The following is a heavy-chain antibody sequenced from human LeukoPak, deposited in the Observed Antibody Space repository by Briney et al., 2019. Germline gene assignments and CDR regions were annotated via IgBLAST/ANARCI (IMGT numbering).Heavy chain of an antibody. CDR1: REFISGYY. D-gene: IGHD6-13*01. Sequence: SETLSLTCGVSREFISGYYWSWIRQPPGKGLEWIGYIYYSGSTNYNPSLKSRVTISEDTSKNQFSLKLSSVTAADTAVYYCARDSSRYFDYWXXGTLVTVS. V-gene: IGHV4-59*01. J-gene: IGHJ4*01. CDR2: IYYSGST. CDR3: ARDSSRYFDY.